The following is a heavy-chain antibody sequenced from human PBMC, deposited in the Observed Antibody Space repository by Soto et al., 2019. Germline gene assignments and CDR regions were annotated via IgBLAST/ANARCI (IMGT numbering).Heavy chain of an antibody. D-gene: IGHD2-2*01. CDR2: VYYTGTT. J-gene: IGHJ4*02. Sequence: SETLSLTCTVSNASILTSIYYWAWIRQPPGKGLERIGTVYYTGTTYYNPSLQSRVTISIDTSKNQFSLNLRSVTAADTAVYYCARNWNLALVPAAYFDSWGQATKVTVSS. CDR3: ARNWNLALVPAAYFDS. CDR1: NASILTSIYY. V-gene: IGHV4-39*01.